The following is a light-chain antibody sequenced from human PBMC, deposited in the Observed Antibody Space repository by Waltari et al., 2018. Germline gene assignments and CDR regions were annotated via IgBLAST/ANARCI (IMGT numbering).Light chain of an antibody. J-gene: IGLJ2*01. CDR1: NYNIGSGP. CDR2: SND. CDR3: ATWDGRVNGVL. Sequence: QSVLTQAPSVSGTPGQRVTISCSGTNYNIGSGPVNWYQQVPGMSPKLLVYSNDQRPSGVPDRFSGSQSGTSASLAIGGLQSEDEADYYCATWDGRVNGVLFGGGTKVTVL. V-gene: IGLV1-44*01.